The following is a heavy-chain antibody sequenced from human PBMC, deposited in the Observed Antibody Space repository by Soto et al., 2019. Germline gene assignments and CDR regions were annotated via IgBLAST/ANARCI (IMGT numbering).Heavy chain of an antibody. J-gene: IGHJ4*02. V-gene: IGHV4-59*12. CDR2: IYYSGST. CDR3: ARGSSSSWDYYFDY. CDR1: KGAIIGDD. D-gene: IGHD6-13*01. Sequence: SSAVGKGAIIGDDGSSIIKPTGKGLEWIGYIYYSGSTNYNPSLKSRVTISVDTSKNQFSLKLSSVTAADTAVYYCARGSSSSWDYYFDYWGQGTLVTVSS.